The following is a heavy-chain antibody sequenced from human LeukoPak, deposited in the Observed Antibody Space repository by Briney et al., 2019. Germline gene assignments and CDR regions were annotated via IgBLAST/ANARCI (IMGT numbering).Heavy chain of an antibody. D-gene: IGHD2-15*01. J-gene: IGHJ5*02. CDR1: GGSFSGYY. V-gene: IGHV4-34*01. CDR2: INHSGST. CDR3: ARDDCSGGSCYYNWFDP. Sequence: SETLSLTCAVYGGSFSGYYWSWIRQPPGKGLEWIGEINHSGSTNYNPSLKSRVTISVDTSKNQFSLKLSSVTAADTAVYYCARDDCSGGSCYYNWFDPWGQGTLVTVSS.